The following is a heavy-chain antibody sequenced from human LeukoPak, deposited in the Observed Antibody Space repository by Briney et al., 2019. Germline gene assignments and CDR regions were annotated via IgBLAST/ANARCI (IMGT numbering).Heavy chain of an antibody. CDR1: GGTFSSYA. CDR2: IIPIFGIA. Sequence: GASVKVSCTASGGTFSSYAISWVRQAPGQGLEWMGSIIPIFGIANYAQKFQGRVTITADKSTSTAYMELSSLRSEDTAVYYCARDRGDGCNQYPEPFDYWGQGTLVTVSS. D-gene: IGHD5-24*01. V-gene: IGHV1-69*04. J-gene: IGHJ4*02. CDR3: ARDRGDGCNQYPEPFDY.